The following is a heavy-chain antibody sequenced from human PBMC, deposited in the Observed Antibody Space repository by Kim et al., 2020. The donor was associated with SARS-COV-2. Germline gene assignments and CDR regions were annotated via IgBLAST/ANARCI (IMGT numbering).Heavy chain of an antibody. CDR2: IIPIFGTA. Sequence: SVKVSCKASGGTFSSYAISWVRQAPGQGLEWMGGIIPIFGTANYAQKFQGRVTITADESTSTAYMELSNLRSEDTAVYYCAREMELTVTSYYYGMDVWGQGTTVTVSS. CDR1: GGTFSSYA. D-gene: IGHD4-17*01. V-gene: IGHV1-69*13. CDR3: AREMELTVTSYYYGMDV. J-gene: IGHJ6*02.